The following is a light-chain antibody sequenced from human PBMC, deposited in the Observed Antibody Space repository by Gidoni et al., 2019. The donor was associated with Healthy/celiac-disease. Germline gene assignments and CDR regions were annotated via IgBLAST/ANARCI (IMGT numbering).Light chain of an antibody. J-gene: IGKJ1*01. CDR2: GAS. Sequence: EIVLTQSPVTLSLSPGERATLSCRASQSVSSSYLAWYQQKPGQAPRHLIYGASSRATGIPDRCSGSGSGTDFTLTISRLEPEDFAVYYGQQYGSSPWTFGQGTKVEIK. V-gene: IGKV3-20*01. CDR3: QQYGSSPWT. CDR1: QSVSSSY.